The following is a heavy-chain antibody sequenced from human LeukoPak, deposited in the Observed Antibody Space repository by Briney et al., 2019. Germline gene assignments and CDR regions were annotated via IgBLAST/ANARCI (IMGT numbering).Heavy chain of an antibody. CDR3: ARDRRCSGGSCHLYYMDV. CDR1: GGSISSYY. V-gene: IGHV4-4*07. Sequence: SETLSLTCTVSGGSISSYYWSWIRQPAGKGLEWIGRIYTSGSTNYNPSLKSRVTMSVDTSKNQFSLKLSAVTAAGTAVYDCARDRRCSGGSCHLYYMDVWGKGTTVTVSS. CDR2: IYTSGST. J-gene: IGHJ6*03. D-gene: IGHD2-15*01.